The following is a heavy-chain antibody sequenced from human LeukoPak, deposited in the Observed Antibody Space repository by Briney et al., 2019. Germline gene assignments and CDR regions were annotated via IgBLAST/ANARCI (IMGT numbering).Heavy chain of an antibody. D-gene: IGHD3-10*01. Sequence: SETLSLTCTVSGGSISSSSYYWGWIRQPPGKGLEWIGGIYYSGSTYYNPSLKSRVTISVDTSKNQFSLKLSSVTAADTAVYYCARHTGYGSGSFDPWGQGTLVTVSS. J-gene: IGHJ5*02. CDR2: IYYSGST. CDR3: ARHTGYGSGSFDP. CDR1: GGSISSSSYY. V-gene: IGHV4-39*01.